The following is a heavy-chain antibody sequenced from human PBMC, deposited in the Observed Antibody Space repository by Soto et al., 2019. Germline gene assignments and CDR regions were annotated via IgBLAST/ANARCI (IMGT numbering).Heavy chain of an antibody. J-gene: IGHJ3*02. CDR3: ARDYWGLVVPAAMSLYAFDI. CDR1: GFTFSSYA. D-gene: IGHD2-2*01. V-gene: IGHV3-30*04. Sequence: GGSLRLSCAASGFTFSSYAMHWVRQAPGKGLEWVAVISYDGSNKYYADSVKGRFTISRDNSKNTLYLQMNSLRAEDPAVDYCARDYWGLVVPAAMSLYAFDIWGQGTMVTVSS. CDR2: ISYDGSNK.